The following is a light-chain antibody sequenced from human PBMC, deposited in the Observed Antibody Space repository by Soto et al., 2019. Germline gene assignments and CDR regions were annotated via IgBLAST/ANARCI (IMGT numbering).Light chain of an antibody. CDR1: SSDVGSYNL. CDR3: CSYAGGGAYV. J-gene: IGLJ1*01. CDR2: EVT. V-gene: IGLV2-23*02. Sequence: QSALTQPASVSGSPGQSITISCTGTSSDVGSYNLVSWYQQYPGKAPKFMIYEVTKRPSGVANRFSSSKSGNTASLTISGLQAEDEADYYCCSYAGGGAYVFGIGTKLTVL.